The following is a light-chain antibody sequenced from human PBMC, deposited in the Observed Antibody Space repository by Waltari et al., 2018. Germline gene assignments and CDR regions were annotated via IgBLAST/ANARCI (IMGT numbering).Light chain of an antibody. J-gene: IGLJ2*01. V-gene: IGLV2-8*01. Sequence: QSALTQPPSASGSPGQSVTIPCTGTSSDVAAYNYVSWYQQHPGKPPKVIIVEVSKRPSGVPDRFTGSKSGNTASLTVSGLQAEDEADYYCSSYAGSNNLVFGGGTKLTVL. CDR1: SSDVAAYNY. CDR2: EVS. CDR3: SSYAGSNNLV.